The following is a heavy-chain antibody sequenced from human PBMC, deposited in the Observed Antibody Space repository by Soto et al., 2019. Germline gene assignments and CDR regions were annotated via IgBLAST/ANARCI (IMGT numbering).Heavy chain of an antibody. CDR1: GFTFSSYA. D-gene: IGHD6-19*01. CDR2: ISGSGGST. Sequence: GGSLRLSCAASGFTFSSYAMSWVRQAPGKGLEWVSAISGSGGSTYYADSVKGRFTISRDNSKNTLYLQMNSLRAEDTAVYYCAKDQYSSGWSPSYFDYWGQGTLVTVSS. CDR3: AKDQYSSGWSPSYFDY. J-gene: IGHJ4*02. V-gene: IGHV3-23*01.